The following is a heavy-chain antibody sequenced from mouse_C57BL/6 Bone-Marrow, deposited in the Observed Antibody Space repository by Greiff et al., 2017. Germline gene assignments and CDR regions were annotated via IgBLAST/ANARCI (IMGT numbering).Heavy chain of an antibody. CDR1: GYSFTDYN. V-gene: IGHV1-39*01. CDR2: INPYYGTT. D-gene: IGHD1-1*01. J-gene: IGHJ3*01. Sequence: VQLQQSGPELVKPGASVKISCKASGYSFTDYNMNWVKHRNGKSLEWIGVINPYYGTTSYNQKFKGKATLTVDQSSSTAYMQLNSLASSDSSVYYCALYGSSPFAYWGQGTLVTVSA. CDR3: ALYGSSPFAY.